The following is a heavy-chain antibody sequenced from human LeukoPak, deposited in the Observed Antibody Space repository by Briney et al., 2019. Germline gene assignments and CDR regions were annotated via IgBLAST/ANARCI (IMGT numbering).Heavy chain of an antibody. J-gene: IGHJ4*02. CDR3: ARSAYYYDSRPHFDY. Sequence: ASVKASCKASGYTFTGYYMHWVRQAPGQGLEWMGWINPNSGGTNYAQKFQGWVTMTRDTSISTAYMELSRLRSDDTAVYYCARSAYYYDSRPHFDYWGQGTLVTVSS. V-gene: IGHV1-2*04. CDR1: GYTFTGYY. D-gene: IGHD3-22*01. CDR2: INPNSGGT.